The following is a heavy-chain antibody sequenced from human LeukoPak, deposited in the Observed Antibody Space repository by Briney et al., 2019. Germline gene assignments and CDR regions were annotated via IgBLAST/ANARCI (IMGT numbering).Heavy chain of an antibody. D-gene: IGHD7-27*01. CDR1: GFTFSSYA. Sequence: GSLRLSCAASGFTFSSYAMSWVRQAPGKGLEWIGEINHSGSTNYNPSLKSRVTISVDTSKNQFSLKLSSVTAADTAVYYCARALGYFDYWGQGTLVTVSS. V-gene: IGHV4-34*01. CDR3: ARALGYFDY. CDR2: INHSGST. J-gene: IGHJ4*02.